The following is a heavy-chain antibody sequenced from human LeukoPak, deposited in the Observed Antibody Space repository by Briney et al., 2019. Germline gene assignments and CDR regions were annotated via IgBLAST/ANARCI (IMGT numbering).Heavy chain of an antibody. CDR1: GFTFGDHA. V-gene: IGHV3-49*04. CDR3: IRGSTKLWVHNGMDV. Sequence: GGSLRLSCATSGFTFGDHAMSWVRQAPGKGLEWVGFIRGKSYGGTTEYAVDVKVRFTISRYDLKSIAYLQMNSLKTEDRAVYYCIRGSTKLWVHNGMDVWGQGTTVTVSS. D-gene: IGHD5-18*01. J-gene: IGHJ6*02. CDR2: IRGKSYGGTT.